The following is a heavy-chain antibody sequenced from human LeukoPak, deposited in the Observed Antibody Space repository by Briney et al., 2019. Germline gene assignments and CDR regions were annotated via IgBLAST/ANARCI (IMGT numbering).Heavy chain of an antibody. J-gene: IGHJ5*02. D-gene: IGHD2-2*01. CDR1: GGSMKNFY. CDR3: ARDSPTSHTALGPVPAAPQYWFDP. CDR2: IYYSGST. V-gene: IGHV4-59*12. Sequence: SETLSLTCTVSGGSMKNFYWSWVRQAPGKGLEWIGYIYYSGSTKYNPSLASPLSMSVDTSKNQFSLKLSSVTAADTAVYYCARDSPTSHTALGPVPAAPQYWFDPWGQGTLVTVSS.